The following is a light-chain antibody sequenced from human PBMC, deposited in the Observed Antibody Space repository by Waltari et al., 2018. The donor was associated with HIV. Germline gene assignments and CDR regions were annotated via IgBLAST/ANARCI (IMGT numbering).Light chain of an antibody. CDR3: QQYYSTPT. CDR2: WAS. Sequence: DILMTQSPDSLAVSLGERAPINCKSSQSVLYSSNNKNYLAWYQQKPGQPPKLLIDWASTRESGVPDRFSGSGSGTDFTLTISSLQAEDVAVYYCQQYYSTPTFGPGTKVDVK. CDR1: QSVLYSSNNKNY. V-gene: IGKV4-1*01. J-gene: IGKJ3*01.